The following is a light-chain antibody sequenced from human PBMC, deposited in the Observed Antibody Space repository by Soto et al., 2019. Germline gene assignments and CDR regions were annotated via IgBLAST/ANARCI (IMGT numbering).Light chain of an antibody. CDR1: SSDVGGYNY. CDR3: SSCAGGYNEV. J-gene: IGLJ1*01. V-gene: IGLV2-8*01. CDR2: EVT. Sequence: QSVLTQPPSASGSPGQSVTISCTGTSSDVGGYNYVSWYQQHPGKAPKLLIYEVTKRPSGVPDRFSGSKSGNTASLTVSGVQAEDEADYYCSSCAGGYNEVFGTGTKVTDL.